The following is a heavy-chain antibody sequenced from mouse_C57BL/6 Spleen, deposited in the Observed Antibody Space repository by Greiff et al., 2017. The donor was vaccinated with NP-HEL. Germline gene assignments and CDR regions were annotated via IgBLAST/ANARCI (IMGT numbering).Heavy chain of an antibody. Sequence: DVKLQESGPGLVKPSQSLSLTCSVTGYSITSGYYWNWIRQFPGNKLEWMGYISYDGSNNYNPSLKNRISITRDTSKNQFFLKLNSVTTEDTATYYCARQDYSNPHWGQGTLVTVSA. CDR3: ARQDYSNPH. CDR1: GYSITSGYY. J-gene: IGHJ3*01. CDR2: ISYDGSN. V-gene: IGHV3-6*01. D-gene: IGHD2-5*01.